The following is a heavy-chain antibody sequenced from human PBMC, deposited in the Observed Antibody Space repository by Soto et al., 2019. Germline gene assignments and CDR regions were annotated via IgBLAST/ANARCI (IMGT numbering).Heavy chain of an antibody. CDR3: ARVDRYYDILTGQSYYMDI. J-gene: IGHJ6*03. D-gene: IGHD3-9*01. Sequence: ASVKVSCKASGYTFTSYDINWVRQATGQGLEWMGWMNPNSGNTGYAQKFQGRVTMTRNTSISTAYMELSSLRSEDTDVYYCARVDRYYDILTGQSYYMDIWGKGTTVTVSS. CDR2: MNPNSGNT. CDR1: GYTFTSYD. V-gene: IGHV1-8*01.